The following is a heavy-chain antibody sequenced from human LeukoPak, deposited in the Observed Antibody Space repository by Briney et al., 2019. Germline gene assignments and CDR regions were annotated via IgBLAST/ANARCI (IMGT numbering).Heavy chain of an antibody. CDR1: GGSISSYY. Sequence: PSETLSLTCTVSGGSISSYYWSWIRQPPGKGLEWIGYIYYSGSTNYNPSLKSRVTISVDTSKNQFSLKLSSVTAADTAVYYCARDQGIVARREFDYWGQGTLVTVSS. J-gene: IGHJ4*02. D-gene: IGHD3-22*01. V-gene: IGHV4-59*01. CDR3: ARDQGIVARREFDY. CDR2: IYYSGST.